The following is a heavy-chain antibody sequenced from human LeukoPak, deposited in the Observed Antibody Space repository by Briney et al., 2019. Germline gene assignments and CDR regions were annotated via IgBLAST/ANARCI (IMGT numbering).Heavy chain of an antibody. J-gene: IGHJ4*02. Sequence: SETLSLTCTVSGGSISSYYWSWIRQPPGKGLEWIGYIYYSGSTNYNPSLKSRVTISVDTSKNQFSLRLSSVTAADTAVYYCARACGGDCYWAFDYWGQGILVTVSS. D-gene: IGHD2-21*02. V-gene: IGHV4-59*01. CDR2: IYYSGST. CDR1: GGSISSYY. CDR3: ARACGGDCYWAFDY.